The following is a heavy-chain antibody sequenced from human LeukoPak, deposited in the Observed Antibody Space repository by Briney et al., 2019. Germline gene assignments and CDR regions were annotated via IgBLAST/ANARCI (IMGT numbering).Heavy chain of an antibody. CDR2: VVGDGTTT. CDR1: GFTFVNFA. V-gene: IGHV3-23*01. CDR3: ARGGDDFWSGYRYFDY. J-gene: IGHJ4*02. Sequence: GGSLRLSCAASGFTFVNFAMSWVRLAPGQGLEWVSAVVGDGTTTFYADYLKGRFTISRDSAKNSLYLQMNSLRADDTAVYYCARGGDDFWSGYRYFDYWGQGTLVTVSS. D-gene: IGHD3-3*01.